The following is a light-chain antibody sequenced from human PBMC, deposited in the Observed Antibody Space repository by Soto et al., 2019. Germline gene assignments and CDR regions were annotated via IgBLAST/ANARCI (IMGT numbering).Light chain of an antibody. J-gene: IGKJ1*01. CDR3: QQYNNWPQT. CDR2: GAS. Sequence: EIVVTQSPATLSVSPGERATLSCRASQSVSSNLAWYQQKPGQAPRLLIYGASTRATGIPARFSGSGSGTDFTLTISGLQSEDFAVYYCQQYNNWPQTFGQGTKVDIK. CDR1: QSVSSN. V-gene: IGKV3-15*01.